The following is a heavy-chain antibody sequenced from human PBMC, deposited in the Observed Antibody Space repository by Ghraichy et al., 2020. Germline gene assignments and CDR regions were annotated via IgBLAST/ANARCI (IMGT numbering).Heavy chain of an antibody. CDR2: IWYDGSNK. J-gene: IGHJ4*02. D-gene: IGHD5-24*01. V-gene: IGHV3-33*01. Sequence: GGSLRLSCAASGFTYRNFGMHWVRQAPGKGLEWVAVIWYDGSNKYYADSVKGRFTISRDNSKNTLSLEMNSLRAEDTAVYHCARDRGGYKYFDYWGQGTLVTVSS. CDR1: GFTYRNFG. CDR3: ARDRGGYKYFDY.